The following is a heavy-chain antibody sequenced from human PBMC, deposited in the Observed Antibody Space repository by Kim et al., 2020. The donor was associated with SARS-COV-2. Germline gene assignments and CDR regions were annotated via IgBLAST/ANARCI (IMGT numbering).Heavy chain of an antibody. V-gene: IGHV4-4*09. CDR3: ARSDSSGYYYFDY. Sequence: NPTLKSQVTLSVDTSTNQFSLKLSSVTAADTAVYYCARSDSSGYYYFDYWGQGTLVTVSS. J-gene: IGHJ4*02. D-gene: IGHD3-22*01.